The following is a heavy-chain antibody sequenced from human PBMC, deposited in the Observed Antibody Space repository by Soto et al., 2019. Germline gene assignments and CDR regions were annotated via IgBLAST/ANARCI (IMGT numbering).Heavy chain of an antibody. CDR2: ISGSGGST. J-gene: IGHJ4*02. V-gene: IGHV3-23*01. CDR3: AKDPSYRLYTRFDY. D-gene: IGHD1-26*01. CDR1: GFTVSSYA. Sequence: GGSLRLSCAASGFTVSSYAMSWVRQNPGKGLEWVSAISGSGGSTYYADSVKGRFTISRDNSKNTLYLQMNSLRAEDTAVYYSAKDPSYRLYTRFDYWGQGTLVTVSS.